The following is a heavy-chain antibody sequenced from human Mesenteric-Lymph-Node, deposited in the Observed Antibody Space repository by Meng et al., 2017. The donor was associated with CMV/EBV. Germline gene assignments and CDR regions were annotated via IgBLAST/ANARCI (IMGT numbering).Heavy chain of an antibody. V-gene: IGHV1-46*01. J-gene: IGHJ4*02. CDR1: GYPFIELP. D-gene: IGHD2-21*02. Sequence: PSTSSGYPFIELPMHWVRQAPGQGLEWMGMINPSGGATTYAQKFQGRVTMTRDTSTNIVYMDLSSLTSEDTAVYYCARGLTYGRLDFWGQGSLVTVSS. CDR3: ARGLTYGRLDF. CDR2: INPSGGAT.